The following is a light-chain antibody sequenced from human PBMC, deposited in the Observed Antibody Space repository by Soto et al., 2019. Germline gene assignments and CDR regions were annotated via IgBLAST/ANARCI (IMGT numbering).Light chain of an antibody. J-gene: IGKJ3*01. V-gene: IGKV3-20*01. Sequence: EIVLTQSPGTLSLSPGERATLSCRASQSVSSCYLAWYQQKPGQAPRLLIYGASSRATGIPDRFSGSGSGTDFTLTISRLEPEDFAVYYCQQYGSSFTFGPGTKVDIK. CDR3: QQYGSSFT. CDR2: GAS. CDR1: QSVSSCY.